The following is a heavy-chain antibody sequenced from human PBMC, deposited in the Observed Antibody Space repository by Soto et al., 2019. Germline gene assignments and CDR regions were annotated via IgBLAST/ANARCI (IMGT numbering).Heavy chain of an antibody. CDR1: GGSFSGYY. CDR3: ARHYGDSD. D-gene: IGHD4-17*01. Sequence: SETLSLTCAVYGGSFSGYYWSWIRQPPGMGLEWIGYIYSSGSTNYNPSLKNRVTMSVDTSKNQFSLKLSSVTAADTAVYYCARHYGDSDWGPGTLVTVSS. CDR2: IYSSGST. J-gene: IGHJ4*02. V-gene: IGHV4-59*08.